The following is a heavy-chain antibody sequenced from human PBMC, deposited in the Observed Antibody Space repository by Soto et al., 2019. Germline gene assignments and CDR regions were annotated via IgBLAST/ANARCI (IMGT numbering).Heavy chain of an antibody. Sequence: SETLSLTCTVSGGSISSYYWSWIRQPPGKGLEWIGYIYYSGSTNYNPSLKSRVTISVDTSKNQFSLKLSSVTAADTAVYYCARGSGYHTHWFDPWGQGTLVTVSS. D-gene: IGHD3-3*01. V-gene: IGHV4-59*01. CDR2: IYYSGST. CDR1: GGSISSYY. J-gene: IGHJ5*02. CDR3: ARGSGYHTHWFDP.